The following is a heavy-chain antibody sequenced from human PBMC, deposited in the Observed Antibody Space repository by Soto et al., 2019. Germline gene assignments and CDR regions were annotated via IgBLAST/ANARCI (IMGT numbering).Heavy chain of an antibody. V-gene: IGHV1-69*13. J-gene: IGHJ4*02. Sequence: SVKVSCKASGGTFGSYAISWVRQAPGQGLEWMGGIIPIFGTANYAQKFQGRVTITADESTSTAYMELSSLRSEDTAVYYCARSLWFGAPFDYWGQGTLVTVSS. CDR3: ARSLWFGAPFDY. CDR1: GGTFGSYA. CDR2: IIPIFGTA. D-gene: IGHD3-10*01.